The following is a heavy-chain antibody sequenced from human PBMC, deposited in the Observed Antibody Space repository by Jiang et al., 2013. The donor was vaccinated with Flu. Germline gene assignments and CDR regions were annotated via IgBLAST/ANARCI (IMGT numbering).Heavy chain of an antibody. CDR3: ARDVRVVGPEYPFDY. J-gene: IGHJ4*02. CDR1: FTSYG. CDR2: ISAYNGNT. Sequence: FTSYGISWVRQAPGQGLEWMGWISAYNGNTNYAQKLQGRVTMTTDTSTSTAYMELRSLRSDDTAVYYCARDVRVVGPEYPFDYWGQGTLVTVSS. V-gene: IGHV1-18*01. D-gene: IGHD2/OR15-2a*01.